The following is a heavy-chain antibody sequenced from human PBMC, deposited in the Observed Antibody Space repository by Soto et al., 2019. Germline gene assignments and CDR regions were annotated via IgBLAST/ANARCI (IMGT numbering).Heavy chain of an antibody. J-gene: IGHJ4*02. V-gene: IGHV1-69*02. D-gene: IGHD2-15*01. CDR3: AMGYCSGGSCYSGY. Sequence: GASVKVSCKASGGTFSSYTISWVRQAPGQGLEWMGRIIPILGIANYAQKFQGRVTITADKSTSTAYMELSSLRSEDTAVYYCAMGYCSGGSCYSGYWGQGTLVTVSS. CDR2: IIPILGIA. CDR1: GGTFSSYT.